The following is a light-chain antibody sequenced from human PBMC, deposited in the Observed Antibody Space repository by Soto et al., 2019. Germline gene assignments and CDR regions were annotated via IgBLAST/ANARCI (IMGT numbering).Light chain of an antibody. Sequence: ETMMTQSPATLSVSPGERATLSCRASQSVSSNLAWYQQKPGQAPRLLIYGASSRATGIPDRFSGSGSGTDFTLTISRLEPEDFAVYYCQQYGSSPRTFGQGTKVDIK. V-gene: IGKV3-20*01. CDR1: QSVSSN. CDR2: GAS. J-gene: IGKJ1*01. CDR3: QQYGSSPRT.